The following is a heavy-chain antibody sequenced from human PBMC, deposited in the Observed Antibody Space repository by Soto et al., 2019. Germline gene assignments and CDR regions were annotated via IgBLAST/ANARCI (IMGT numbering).Heavy chain of an antibody. D-gene: IGHD4-17*01. CDR3: ARDGSNDYGDAEWFDP. CDR2: IIPIFGTA. Sequence: SVKVSCKASGGTFSSYAISWVRQAPGQGLEWMGGIIPIFGTASYAQKFQGRVTITADESTSTAYMELSSLRSEDTAVYYCARDGSNDYGDAEWFDPWGQGTLVTVSS. V-gene: IGHV1-69*13. CDR1: GGTFSSYA. J-gene: IGHJ5*02.